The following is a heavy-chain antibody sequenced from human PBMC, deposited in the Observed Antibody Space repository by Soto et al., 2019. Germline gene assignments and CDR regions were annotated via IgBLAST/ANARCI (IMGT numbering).Heavy chain of an antibody. D-gene: IGHD2-2*01. CDR1: GGSISSYY. V-gene: IGHV4-59*01. CDR3: ARGEVPAAIPIVDYYYYMDV. Sequence: SETLSLTCTVSGGSISSYYWSWIRQPPGKGLEWIGYIYYSGSTNYNPSLKSRVTISVDTSKNQFSLKLSSVTAADTAVYYCARGEVPAAIPIVDYYYYMDVWGKGTTVTVSS. J-gene: IGHJ6*03. CDR2: IYYSGST.